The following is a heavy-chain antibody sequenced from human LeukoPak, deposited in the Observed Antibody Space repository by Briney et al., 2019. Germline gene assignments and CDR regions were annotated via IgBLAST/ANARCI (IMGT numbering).Heavy chain of an antibody. Sequence: GGSLRLSCAASGFTFSSYGMHWVRQAPGKGLEWVAVIWVNGINKYYTDSVRGRFTISRDNSKNTLYLEMNSLRAEDTALYYCVRERAPFDAFDIWGQGTMVTVSS. CDR1: GFTFSSYG. CDR3: VRERAPFDAFDI. V-gene: IGHV3-33*01. CDR2: IWVNGINK. J-gene: IGHJ3*02.